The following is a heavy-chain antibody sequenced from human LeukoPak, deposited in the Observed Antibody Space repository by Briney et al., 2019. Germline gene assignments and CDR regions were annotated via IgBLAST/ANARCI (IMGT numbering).Heavy chain of an antibody. Sequence: QPGGSLRLSCAASGFTFSSYAMSWVRQAPGKGLEWVSAISGSGGSTYYADSVKGRFTISRDNSKNTLYLQMNSLRAEDTAVYYCAKGSLSITMIVARRYYFDYWGQGTLVTVYS. CDR3: AKGSLSITMIVARRYYFDY. D-gene: IGHD3-22*01. V-gene: IGHV3-23*01. CDR1: GFTFSSYA. J-gene: IGHJ4*02. CDR2: ISGSGGST.